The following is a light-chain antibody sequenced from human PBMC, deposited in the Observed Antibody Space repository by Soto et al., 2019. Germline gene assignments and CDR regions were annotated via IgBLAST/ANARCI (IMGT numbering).Light chain of an antibody. V-gene: IGKV3-20*01. CDR1: QTIGSTY. CDR3: QQYGSSPGT. Sequence: EIVLTQSPGTLSLSPGETATLSCRASQTIGSTYLAWYQQKPGQAPRLLIFATSSRATGIPDRFSGSGSGTDFTLSISRLEPEDFAVYYCQQYGSSPGTFGQGTKVDIK. J-gene: IGKJ1*01. CDR2: ATS.